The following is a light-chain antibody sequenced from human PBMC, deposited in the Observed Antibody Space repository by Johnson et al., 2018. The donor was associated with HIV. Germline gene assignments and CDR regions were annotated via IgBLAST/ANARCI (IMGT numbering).Light chain of an antibody. CDR3: GTWDTSLSPGGV. Sequence: QSVLTQPPSVSAAPGQKVTISCSGRSSNIGNNYVSWYQQLPGTASKLLIYENNKRPSGIPDRFSGSKSGTSATLAITGLQTGDEADYYCGTWDTSLSPGGVFGSGTKVTVL. CDR2: ENN. CDR1: SSNIGNNY. J-gene: IGLJ1*01. V-gene: IGLV1-51*02.